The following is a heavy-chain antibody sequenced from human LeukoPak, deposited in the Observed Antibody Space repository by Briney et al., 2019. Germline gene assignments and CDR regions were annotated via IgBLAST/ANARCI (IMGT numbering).Heavy chain of an antibody. D-gene: IGHD5-12*01. CDR2: INHSGST. V-gene: IGHV4-34*01. J-gene: IGHJ4*02. CDR1: GGSFSGYY. Sequence: SETLSLTCAVYGGSFSGYYWSWIRQPPGKGLEWIGEINHSGSTNYNPSLKSRVTISVDTSKNQFSLKLSSVTAADTAVYYCAKGYSGTYGCLDYWGQGTLVTVSS. CDR3: AKGYSGTYGCLDY.